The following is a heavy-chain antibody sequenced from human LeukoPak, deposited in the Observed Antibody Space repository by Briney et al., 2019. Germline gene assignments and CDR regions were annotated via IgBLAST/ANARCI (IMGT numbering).Heavy chain of an antibody. V-gene: IGHV4-4*07. J-gene: IGHJ4*02. CDR3: AGGLSDSSGYLFLYDY. D-gene: IGHD3-22*01. CDR2: MYTDGDT. Sequence: SETLSLTCDVSGASISGYWWSWIRQPAGKGLEWIGRMYTDGDTNYNPALKSRVTVSVGTSKNLFSLKLISVTAADTAVYYCAGGLSDSSGYLFLYDYWGQGTLVTVSS. CDR1: GASISGYW.